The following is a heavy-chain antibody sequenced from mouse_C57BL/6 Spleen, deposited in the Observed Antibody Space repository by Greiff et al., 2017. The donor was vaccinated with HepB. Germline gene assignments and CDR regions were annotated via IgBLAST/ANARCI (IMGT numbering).Heavy chain of an antibody. Sequence: QVQLQQPGAELVKPGASVKISCKASGYAFSSYWMNWVKQRPGKGLEWIGQIYPGDGDTNYNGKFKGKATLTADKSSSTAYMQLSSLTSEDSAVYFCAIGNYYGSSSDYWGQGTTLTVSS. CDR2: IYPGDGDT. D-gene: IGHD1-1*01. CDR3: AIGNYYGSSSDY. J-gene: IGHJ2*01. CDR1: GYAFSSYW. V-gene: IGHV1-80*01.